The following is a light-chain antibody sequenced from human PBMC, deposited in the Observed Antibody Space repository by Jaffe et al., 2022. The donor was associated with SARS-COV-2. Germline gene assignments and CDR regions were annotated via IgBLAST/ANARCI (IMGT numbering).Light chain of an antibody. CDR1: SGHSSYI. CDR2: LEGSGSY. Sequence: QPVLTQSSSASASLGSSVKLTCTLSSGHSSYIIAWHQQQPGKAPRYLMKLEGSGSYNKGSGVPDRFSGSSSGADRYLTISNLQSEDEADYYCETWDSNTVNWVFGGGTKLTVL. V-gene: IGLV4-60*03. J-gene: IGLJ3*02. CDR3: ETWDSNTVNWV.